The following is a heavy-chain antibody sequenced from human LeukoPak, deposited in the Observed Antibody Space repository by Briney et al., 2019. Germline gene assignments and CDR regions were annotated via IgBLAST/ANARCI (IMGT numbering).Heavy chain of an antibody. D-gene: IGHD3-22*01. CDR3: ARQYLNYYYDSSGYSLGY. Sequence: SETLSLTCSVSGGSISSYYWSWIRQPPGKGLEWIGEINHSGSTNYNPSLKSRVTISVDTSKNQFSLKLSSVTAADTAVYYCARQYLNYYYDSSGYSLGYWGQGTLVTVSS. J-gene: IGHJ4*02. V-gene: IGHV4-34*01. CDR1: GGSISSYY. CDR2: INHSGST.